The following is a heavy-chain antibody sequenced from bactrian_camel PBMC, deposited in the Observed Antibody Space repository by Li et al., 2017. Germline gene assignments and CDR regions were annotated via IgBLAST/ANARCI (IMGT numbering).Heavy chain of an antibody. V-gene: IGHV3S9*01. CDR2: LDVDGQT. CDR1: GYTYNGYC. Sequence: HVQLVESGGGSVQSGGSLKLSCVASGYTYNGYCKGWFRQVRGKGREAIAQLDVDGQTTYDDSVRGRFTISEDNAKNTLYLQMNALNPEDTAMHYCAAEGGYGLSYCQSADYRYWGQGTQVTVS. J-gene: IGHJ4*01. D-gene: IGHD5*01. CDR3: AAEGGYGLSYCQSADYRY.